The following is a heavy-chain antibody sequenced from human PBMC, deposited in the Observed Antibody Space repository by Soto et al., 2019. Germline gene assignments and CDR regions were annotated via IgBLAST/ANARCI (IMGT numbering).Heavy chain of an antibody. CDR3: ASLEYCSGGSCRVYYYGMDV. J-gene: IGHJ6*02. V-gene: IGHV3-21*02. D-gene: IGHD2-15*01. Sequence: EVQLVESGGGLVKPGGSLRLSCTASGFSFSTSSMNWVRQAQGKGLEWVSSISSDSNYIYYADSMKGRFTISRDNAKNSLYLQLDSLRAEDTAVYYCASLEYCSGGSCRVYYYGMDVWGQGTTVSVSS. CDR2: ISSDSNYI. CDR1: GFSFSTSS.